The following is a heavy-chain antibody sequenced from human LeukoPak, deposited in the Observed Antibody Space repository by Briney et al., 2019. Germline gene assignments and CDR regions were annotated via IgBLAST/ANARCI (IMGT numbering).Heavy chain of an antibody. CDR1: GYTFTGYY. Sequence: ASVKVSCKASGYTFTGYYMHWVRQAPGQGLEWMGWINPNSGATNYAQKFQGRVTMTGDTSISTAYMGRSRLRSDDTVVYYCGRDLLVVPGPFDPWGQGTLVTVSS. CDR3: GRDLLVVPGPFDP. D-gene: IGHD2-8*02. CDR2: INPNSGAT. J-gene: IGHJ5*02. V-gene: IGHV1-2*02.